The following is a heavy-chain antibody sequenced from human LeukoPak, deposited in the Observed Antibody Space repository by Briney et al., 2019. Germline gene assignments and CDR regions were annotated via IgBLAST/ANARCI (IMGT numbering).Heavy chain of an antibody. V-gene: IGHV3-33*01. CDR2: IWYDGSNK. CDR3: ARDSFPSMGATTLDY. Sequence: GGSLRLSCAAPGFTFSSYGMHWVRQAPGKGLEWVAVIWYDGSNKYYADSVKGRFTISRDNSKNTLYLQMSSLRAEDTAVYYCARDSFPSMGATTLDYWGQGTLVTVSS. CDR1: GFTFSSYG. J-gene: IGHJ4*02. D-gene: IGHD1-26*01.